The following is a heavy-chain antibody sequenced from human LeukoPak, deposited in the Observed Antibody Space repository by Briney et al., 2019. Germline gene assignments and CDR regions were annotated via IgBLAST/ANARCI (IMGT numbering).Heavy chain of an antibody. J-gene: IGHJ6*02. CDR2: INSDGNYT. V-gene: IGHV3-74*01. Sequence: GGSLRLSCAASGFTFSSYWMNWVRQAPGKGLVWVSRINSDGNYTTYADSVKGRFTISRDNAKNSLYLQMNSLRDEDTAVYYCARDCPGSIVGATVDYYYGMDVWGQGTTVTVSS. D-gene: IGHD1-26*01. CDR1: GFTFSSYW. CDR3: ARDCPGSIVGATVDYYYGMDV.